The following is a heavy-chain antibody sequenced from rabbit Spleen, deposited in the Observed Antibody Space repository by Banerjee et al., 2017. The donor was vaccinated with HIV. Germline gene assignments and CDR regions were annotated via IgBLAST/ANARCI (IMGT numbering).Heavy chain of an antibody. J-gene: IGHJ4*01. V-gene: IGHV1S45*01. Sequence: QEQLVESGGDLVKPGASLTLTCIASGVSLSGSSYMCWVRKVPGKGLEWFACIDTGSSGFTYFASWAKGRFTISKTSSTTVTLQMTSLTAADTATYFCARDLAGVIGWNFGWWGPGTLVTVS. CDR2: IDTGSSGFT. CDR1: GVSLSGSSY. D-gene: IGHD4-1*01. CDR3: ARDLAGVIGWNFGW.